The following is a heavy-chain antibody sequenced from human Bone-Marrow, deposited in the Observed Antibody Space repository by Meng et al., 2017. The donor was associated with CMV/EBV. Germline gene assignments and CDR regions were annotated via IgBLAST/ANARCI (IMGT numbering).Heavy chain of an antibody. J-gene: IGHJ5*02. V-gene: IGHV1-69*10. D-gene: IGHD3-3*01. Sequence: FDSYAISGVRQAPGQGLEWMGGIIPILGIANYAQKFQGRVTITADKSTSTAYMELSSLRSEDTAVYYCARGKAYYDFWSGNPRDWFDPWGQGTLVTVSS. CDR2: IIPILGIA. CDR1: FDSYA. CDR3: ARGKAYYDFWSGNPRDWFDP.